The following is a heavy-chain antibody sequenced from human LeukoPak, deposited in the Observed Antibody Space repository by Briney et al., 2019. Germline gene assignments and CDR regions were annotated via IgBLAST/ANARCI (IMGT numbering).Heavy chain of an antibody. CDR3: AKDGGSMSPFYFDY. V-gene: IGHV3-30*02. D-gene: IGHD2-15*01. CDR2: IPYDGSNK. Sequence: GGSLRLSCAASGFTFSSYGMHWVRQAPGKGLEWVSFIPYDGSNKYYADSVKGRFTISRDSSKNTLYLQMNSLRAEDTAVYYCAKDGGSMSPFYFDYWGQGTLVTVSS. CDR1: GFTFSSYG. J-gene: IGHJ4*02.